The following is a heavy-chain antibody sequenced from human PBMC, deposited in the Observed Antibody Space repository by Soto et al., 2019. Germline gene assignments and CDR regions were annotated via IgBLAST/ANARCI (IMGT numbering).Heavy chain of an antibody. CDR2: VYGDGDK. J-gene: IGHJ3*01. V-gene: IGHV2-5*02. CDR3: AHNIGGDYVYGFDF. D-gene: IGHD3-16*01. Sequence: HIALKESGPTLVKPTQTLTLTCTFSGISLTTSGEGVGWVRQPPGKGLEWVALVYGDGDKRYLTSLKSRLTITKDTSKNQVVLTMTNMDPVDTGTYFCAHNIGGDYVYGFDFWGQGTKVTVSS. CDR1: GISLTTSGEG.